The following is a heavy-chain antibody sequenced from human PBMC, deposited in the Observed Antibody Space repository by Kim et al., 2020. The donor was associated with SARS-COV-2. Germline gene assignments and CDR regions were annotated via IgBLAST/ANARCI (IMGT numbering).Heavy chain of an antibody. Sequence: SETLSLTCTVSGGSISSSSYYWGWIRQPPGKGLEWIGSMSYSGSTYYNVSLKSRVTISVDTSKNQFSLKLSSVTAADTAVYYCARQAAMITFGGVIVGFFDYWGQGTLVTVSS. CDR3: ARQAAMITFGGVIVGFFDY. D-gene: IGHD3-16*02. CDR1: GGSISSSSYY. J-gene: IGHJ4*02. CDR2: MSYSGST. V-gene: IGHV4-39*01.